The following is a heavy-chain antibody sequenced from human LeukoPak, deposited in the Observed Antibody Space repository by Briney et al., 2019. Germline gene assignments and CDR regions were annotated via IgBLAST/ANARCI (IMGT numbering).Heavy chain of an antibody. J-gene: IGHJ5*02. CDR1: GFTFSSYS. V-gene: IGHV3-48*01. CDR2: ISSSSSTI. Sequence: GGSLRLSCAASGFTFSSYSMNWVRQAPGKGLEWVSYISSSSSTIYYADSVKGRFTISRDNAKNSLYLQMNSLRAEDTAVYYCARTQGPYYDSSGYYLQNWFDPWGQGTLVTVSS. D-gene: IGHD3-22*01. CDR3: ARTQGPYYDSSGYYLQNWFDP.